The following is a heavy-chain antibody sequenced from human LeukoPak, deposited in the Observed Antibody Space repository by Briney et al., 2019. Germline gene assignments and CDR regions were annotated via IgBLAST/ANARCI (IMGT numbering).Heavy chain of an antibody. J-gene: IGHJ4*02. D-gene: IGHD6-13*01. CDR3: ARASYSSSRIDY. V-gene: IGHV4-34*01. CDR1: GGSFSDYY. Sequence: PSETLSLTCAVYGGSFSDYYWSWIRQSPGKGLEWIGEINHRGSTNYNPSLKSRVTISVDTSKNQFSLKLSSVTAADTAVYYCARASYSSSRIDYWGQGTLVTVSS. CDR2: INHRGST.